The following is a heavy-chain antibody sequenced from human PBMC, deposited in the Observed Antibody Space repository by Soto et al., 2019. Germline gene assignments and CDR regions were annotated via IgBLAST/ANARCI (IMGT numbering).Heavy chain of an antibody. CDR3: ARGFTRGEPYSYAFDI. D-gene: IGHD5-18*01. CDR2: IKQDGSEK. Sequence: GGSMRLSCAAYGFTFSSYWMSWVRQAQGKGMEWVANIKQDGSEKYYVDSVKGRFTISRDNAKNSLYLQMNSLRAEDTAVYYCARGFTRGEPYSYAFDIWGQGTMVTVSS. J-gene: IGHJ3*02. CDR1: GFTFSSYW. V-gene: IGHV3-7*01.